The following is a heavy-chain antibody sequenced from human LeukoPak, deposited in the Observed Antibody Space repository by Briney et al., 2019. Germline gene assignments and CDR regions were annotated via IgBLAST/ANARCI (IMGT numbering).Heavy chain of an antibody. Sequence: GGSLRLSCAASGFSVSTNYMSWVRQAPGKGLEWVSFIYSGGRTDYADSVKGRFTISRDNSKNTLYLQMNSLRVEDTALYYCARDSQYCSSGSCSPGASDIRGQGTMVTVSS. V-gene: IGHV3-53*01. CDR3: ARDSQYCSSGSCSPGASDI. J-gene: IGHJ3*02. CDR1: GFSVSTNY. CDR2: IYSGGRT. D-gene: IGHD2-15*01.